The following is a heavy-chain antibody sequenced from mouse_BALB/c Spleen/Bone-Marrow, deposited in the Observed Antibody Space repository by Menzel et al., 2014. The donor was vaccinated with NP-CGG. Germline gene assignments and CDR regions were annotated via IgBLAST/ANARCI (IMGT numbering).Heavy chain of an antibody. CDR1: GFNIKDTY. Sequence: EVKLVESGAELVKPGASVKLSCTASGFNIKDTYMHWVKQRPEQGLEWIGRIDPANGNTKYDPKFQGKATITADTSSNTAFLQLSSLTSEDAAVYYCARREYYAMDYWGQGTSVTVSS. CDR3: ARREYYAMDY. V-gene: IGHV14-3*02. CDR2: IDPANGNT. J-gene: IGHJ4*01.